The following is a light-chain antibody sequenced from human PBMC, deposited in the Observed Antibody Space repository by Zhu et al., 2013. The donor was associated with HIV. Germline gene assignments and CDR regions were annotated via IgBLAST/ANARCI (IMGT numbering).Light chain of an antibody. CDR2: DAS. CDR3: QQRSNWPPEAT. CDR1: QSVGSY. V-gene: IGKV3-11*01. J-gene: IGKJ5*01. Sequence: EIVLTQSPATLSLSPGERATLSCRASQSVGSYLAWYQQKPGQAPRLLIYDASIRATGIPARFSGSGSGTDFTLTISSLEPEDFAVYYCQQRSNWPPEATFGQGTRLEIK.